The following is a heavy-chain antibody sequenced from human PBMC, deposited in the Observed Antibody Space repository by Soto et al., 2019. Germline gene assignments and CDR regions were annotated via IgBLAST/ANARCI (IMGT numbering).Heavy chain of an antibody. J-gene: IGHJ4*02. D-gene: IGHD3-10*01. Sequence: QLQLQESGPGLVKTSETLFLTCTVSGGSVTRSSHYWGWIRQPPGKGLEWIGSIYYTGSTYCNPSPEXRXPXXVDMSKKKFSLNLRSVTAADTAVYYCARLAYGSGSYYTLDYWGPGTLVTVSS. CDR3: ARLAYGSGSYYTLDY. CDR1: GGSVTRSSHY. CDR2: IYYTGST. V-gene: IGHV4-39*01.